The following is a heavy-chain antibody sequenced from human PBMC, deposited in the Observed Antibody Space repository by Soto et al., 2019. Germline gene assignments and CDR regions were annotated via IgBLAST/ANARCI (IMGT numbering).Heavy chain of an antibody. CDR2: IIPIFGTA. CDR1: GGTFSSYA. D-gene: IGHD5-12*01. J-gene: IGHJ6*02. V-gene: IGHV1-69*01. Sequence: QVQLVQSGAEVKKPGSSVKVSCKASGGTFSSYAISWVRQAPGQGLEWMGGIIPIFGTANYAQKFQGRVTITADESTSTAYMELSSLRSEDTAVYYCARKGGYSGYARYYYDGMDVWGQGTTVTVSS. CDR3: ARKGGYSGYARYYYDGMDV.